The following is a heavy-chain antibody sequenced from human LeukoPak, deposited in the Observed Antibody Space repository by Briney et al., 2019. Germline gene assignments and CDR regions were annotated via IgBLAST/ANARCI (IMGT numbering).Heavy chain of an antibody. J-gene: IGHJ4*02. CDR3: ARGPIVGASYCFDY. CDR1: GFTFSSYG. Sequence: GRSLRLSCAASGFTFSSYGMHWVRQAPGKGLEWVAVIWYDGSNKYYADSVKGRFTISRDNSKNTLYLQMNSLRAEDTAVYYCARGPIVGASYCFDYWGQGTLVTVSS. D-gene: IGHD1-26*01. CDR2: IWYDGSNK. V-gene: IGHV3-33*01.